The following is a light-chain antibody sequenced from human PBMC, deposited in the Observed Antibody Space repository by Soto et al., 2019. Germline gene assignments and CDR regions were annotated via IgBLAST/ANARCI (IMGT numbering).Light chain of an antibody. CDR3: SSYTSSSTRV. J-gene: IGLJ2*01. Sequence: QSVLTQPASVSGSPGQSITISCTGTSSDVGGYNYVSWYQQHPGKAPKLMIYDVSNRPSGVSNRFSGSKSGYTASLTISGLQAEDEADYYCSSYTSSSTRVFGGGTKLTVL. CDR1: SSDVGGYNY. CDR2: DVS. V-gene: IGLV2-14*01.